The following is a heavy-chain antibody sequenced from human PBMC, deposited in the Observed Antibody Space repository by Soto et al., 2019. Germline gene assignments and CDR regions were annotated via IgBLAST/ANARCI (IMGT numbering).Heavy chain of an antibody. CDR2: IYYSGST. CDR1: GGSISSSSYY. V-gene: IGHV4-39*01. J-gene: IGHJ5*02. CDR3: ARLRGSSWYSHWFDP. Sequence: SETLSLTCTVSGGSISSSSYYWGWIRQPPGKGLEWIGSIYYSGSTYYNPSLKSRVTISVDTSKNQFSLKLSSVTAADTAVYYCARLRGSSWYSHWFDPWGQGTLVTVSS. D-gene: IGHD6-13*01.